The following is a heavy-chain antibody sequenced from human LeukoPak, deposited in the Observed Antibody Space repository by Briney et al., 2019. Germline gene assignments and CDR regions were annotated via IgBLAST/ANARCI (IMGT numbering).Heavy chain of an antibody. Sequence: PGGSLRLSCAASGFTFSSYGMHWVRQAPGKGLEWVAVISYDGSNKYYADSVKGRFTISRDNAKNSLYLQMNSLRAEDTALYYCAKGDITMGEHWGQGTLVTVSS. CDR3: AKGDITMGEH. CDR2: ISYDGSNK. J-gene: IGHJ1*01. V-gene: IGHV3-30*18. CDR1: GFTFSSYG. D-gene: IGHD3-10*01.